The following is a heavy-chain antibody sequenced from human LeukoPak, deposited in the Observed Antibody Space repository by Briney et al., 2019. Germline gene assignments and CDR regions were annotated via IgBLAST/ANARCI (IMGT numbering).Heavy chain of an antibody. J-gene: IGHJ6*04. CDR3: ATQSVKNYYYFYGMDV. V-gene: IGHV1-24*01. CDR1: GYTLTELS. Sequence: ASVKVSCKVSGYTLTELSMHWVRQAPGKGLEWMGGFDPEDGETMYAQKFQGRVTMTEDTSTDTAYMELSSLRSEDTAVYYCATQSVKNYYYFYGMDVWGEGTTVTVSS. D-gene: IGHD4-23*01. CDR2: FDPEDGET.